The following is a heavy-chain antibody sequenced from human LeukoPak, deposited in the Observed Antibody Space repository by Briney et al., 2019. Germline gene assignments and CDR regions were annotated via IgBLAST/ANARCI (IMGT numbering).Heavy chain of an antibody. D-gene: IGHD6-13*01. J-gene: IGHJ3*02. CDR3: ARGGSSLSSSWWSRGAFDI. V-gene: IGHV3-53*01. CDR2: IYSGGST. Sequence: GGSLRLSCAASGFTVSSNYMSWVRQAPGKGLEWVSVIYSGGSTYYADSVKGRFTISRDNCKNTLYLQMNSLRAEDTAVYYCARGGSSLSSSWWSRGAFDIWGQGTMVTVSS. CDR1: GFTVSSNY.